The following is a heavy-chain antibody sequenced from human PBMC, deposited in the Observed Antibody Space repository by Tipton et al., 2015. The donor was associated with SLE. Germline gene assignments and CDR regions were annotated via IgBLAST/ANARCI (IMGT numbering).Heavy chain of an antibody. CDR2: ISAYNGNT. CDR1: GYTFTSYG. CDR3: ATKKRLTGDFDY. J-gene: IGHJ4*02. V-gene: IGHV1-18*01. D-gene: IGHD7-27*01. Sequence: QLVQSGPEGKKPGSSVKVSCKASGYTFTSYGISWVRQAPGQGLEWMGWISAYNGNTNYAQKLQGRVTMTTDTSTSTAYMELRSLRSDDTAVYYCATKKRLTGDFDYWGQGTLVTVSS.